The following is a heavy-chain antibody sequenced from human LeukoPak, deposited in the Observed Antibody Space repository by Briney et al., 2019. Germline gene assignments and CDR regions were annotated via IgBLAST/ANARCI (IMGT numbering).Heavy chain of an antibody. D-gene: IGHD3-10*01. Sequence: SSETLSLTCTVSGGSISSYCWSWIRQPPGKGLEWIGYIYYSGSTNYNPSLKSRVTISVDTSKNQFSLKLSSVTAADTAVYYCARGSGSFHLDYWGQGTLVTVST. V-gene: IGHV4-59*01. CDR2: IYYSGST. CDR3: ARGSGSFHLDY. CDR1: GGSISSYC. J-gene: IGHJ4*02.